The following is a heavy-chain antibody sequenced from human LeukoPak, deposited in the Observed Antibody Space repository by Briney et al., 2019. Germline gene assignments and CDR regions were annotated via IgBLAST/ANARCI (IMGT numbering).Heavy chain of an antibody. Sequence: PGGSLRLSCAASGFTVISNYMSWVRQAPGKGLEWVSLIDTGGKTYYTDSVKGRFTISRDNSKNTLYLQMNSLRADDTAVYYCARDQNCWGQGTLVTVSS. CDR2: IDTGGKT. V-gene: IGHV3-66*01. J-gene: IGHJ4*02. CDR3: ARDQNC. CDR1: GFTVISNY.